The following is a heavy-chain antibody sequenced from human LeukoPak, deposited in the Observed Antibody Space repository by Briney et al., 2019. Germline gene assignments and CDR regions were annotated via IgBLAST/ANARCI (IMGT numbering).Heavy chain of an antibody. CDR1: GGTFSSYA. V-gene: IGHV1-69*13. CDR2: IIPIFGTA. J-gene: IGHJ5*02. D-gene: IGHD3-22*01. Sequence: ASVKVSCKASGGTFSSYAISWVRQAPGQGLEWMGGIIPIFGTANYAQKFQGRVTITADESTSTAYMELSSLRSEDTAVYFCARSPVGYDSSGYYPDHWGQGTLVTVSS. CDR3: ARSPVGYDSSGYYPDH.